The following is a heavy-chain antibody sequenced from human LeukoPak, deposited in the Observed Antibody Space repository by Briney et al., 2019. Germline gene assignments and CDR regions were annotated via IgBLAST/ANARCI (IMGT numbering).Heavy chain of an antibody. V-gene: IGHV4-30-4*08. J-gene: IGHJ4*02. CDR1: GGSISSGDYY. Sequence: SETLSLTCTVSGGSISSGDYYWSWIRQPPGKGLEWIGYIYYSGSTYYNPSLKSRVTISVDTSKNQCSLKLSSVTAADTAVYYCARVNTATLPFDXXGQGTLVTVSX. D-gene: IGHD5-18*01. CDR2: IYYSGST. CDR3: ARVNTATLPFDX.